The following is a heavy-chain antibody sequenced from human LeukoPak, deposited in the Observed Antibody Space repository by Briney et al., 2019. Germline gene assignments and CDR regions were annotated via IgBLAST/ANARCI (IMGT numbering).Heavy chain of an antibody. CDR3: ARDYDILTGYYFPAY. CDR2: ISAYNGNT. V-gene: IGHV1-18*01. CDR1: GYTFTSYG. D-gene: IGHD3-9*01. Sequence: ASVKVSCKASGYTFTSYGISWVRQAPVQGLEWMGWISAYNGNTNYAQKLQGRVTMTTDTSTSTAYMELRSLRSDDTAVYYCARDYDILTGYYFPAYWGQGTLDTASS. J-gene: IGHJ4*02.